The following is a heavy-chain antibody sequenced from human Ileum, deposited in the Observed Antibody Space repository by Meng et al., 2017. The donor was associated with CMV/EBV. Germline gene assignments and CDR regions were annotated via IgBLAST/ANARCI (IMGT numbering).Heavy chain of an antibody. D-gene: IGHD3-22*01. CDR3: ARKATDSLTNFDY. J-gene: IGHJ4*02. Sequence: AAGYSFSPHNINWVRPVPGQGFEWMGWINTKNGNPTYAQGFTGRFVFSLDTSVSTTYLDISILKAEDTAVYFCARKATDSLTNFDYWGQGTLVTVSS. CDR2: INTKNGNP. V-gene: IGHV7-4-1*02. CDR1: GYSFSPHN.